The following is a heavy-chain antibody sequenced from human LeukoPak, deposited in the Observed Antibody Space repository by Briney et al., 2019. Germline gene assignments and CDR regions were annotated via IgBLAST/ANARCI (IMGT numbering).Heavy chain of an antibody. J-gene: IGHJ4*02. CDR3: ARIRNCTNGVCYLYYFDY. Sequence: ASVKVSCKASGYTFTGYYMHWVRQAPGQGLEWMGRINPNSGGTNYAQKFQGRVTVTRDTSISTAYMELSRLRSDDTAVYYCARIRNCTNGVCYLYYFDYWGQGTLVTVSS. CDR1: GYTFTGYY. D-gene: IGHD2-8*01. CDR2: INPNSGGT. V-gene: IGHV1-2*06.